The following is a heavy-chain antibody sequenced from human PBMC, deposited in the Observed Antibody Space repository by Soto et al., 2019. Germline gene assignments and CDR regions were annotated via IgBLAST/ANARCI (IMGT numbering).Heavy chain of an antibody. V-gene: IGHV1-69*06. CDR2: IIPIFNST. CDR1: GSRFSNYV. Sequence: QVQLVQSGAEVKTPGSSLKVSCKVSGSRFSNYVISWVRQAPGHGLAWLGRIIPIFNSTKYAQSFQGRVTISADNSTSTATLELSSLRSDDTAVYYCAREGRGKKAGYNGLVSLGYWGQGTLVTVSS. D-gene: IGHD2-2*02. J-gene: IGHJ4*02. CDR3: AREGRGKKAGYNGLVSLGY.